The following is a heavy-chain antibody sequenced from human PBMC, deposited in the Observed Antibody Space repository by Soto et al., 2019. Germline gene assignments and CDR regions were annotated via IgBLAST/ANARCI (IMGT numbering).Heavy chain of an antibody. CDR2: INYSEDT. V-gene: IGHV4-34*01. CDR1: RGALGGYS. J-gene: IGHJ5*02. D-gene: IGHD3-16*01. Sequence: PSETLSLTCAVYRGALGGYSWNWIRQPPGKSLEWIGEINYSEDTNPTYNPSLKSRVTISADRTNNQLFLRLTSVTAADTAIYYCARDHDYVLRSHRNCLGLSGQGXPVTVYS. CDR3: ARDHDYVLRSHRNCLGL.